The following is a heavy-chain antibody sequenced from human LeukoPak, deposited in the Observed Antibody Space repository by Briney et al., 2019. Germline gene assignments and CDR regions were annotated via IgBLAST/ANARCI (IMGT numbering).Heavy chain of an antibody. J-gene: IGHJ4*02. CDR3: ARDYYASSGYGAPDY. CDR2: INVNSGGT. Sequence: ASVKVSCKASGYTFTGYYMHWVRQAPGQGLEWMGWINVNSGGTKYAQRFQGRVTMTRDTSISTAYMELSRLRSDDTAVYYCARDYYASSGYGAPDYWGQRTLVSASS. V-gene: IGHV1-2*02. CDR1: GYTFTGYY. D-gene: IGHD3-22*01.